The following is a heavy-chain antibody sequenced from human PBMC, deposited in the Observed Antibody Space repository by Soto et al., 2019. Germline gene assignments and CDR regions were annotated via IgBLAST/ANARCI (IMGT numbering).Heavy chain of an antibody. J-gene: IGHJ5*02. CDR3: AARGIAAGWFDP. Sequence: SETLALTCTVSGGSISSYEWVWILQPPGKGLEWIGYIYYSGSTNYNPSLKSRVTISVDTSKNQFSLKLSSVTAADTAVYYCAARGIAAGWFDPWGQGTLVTVSS. V-gene: IGHV4-59*01. CDR2: IYYSGST. CDR1: GGSISSYE. D-gene: IGHD6-13*01.